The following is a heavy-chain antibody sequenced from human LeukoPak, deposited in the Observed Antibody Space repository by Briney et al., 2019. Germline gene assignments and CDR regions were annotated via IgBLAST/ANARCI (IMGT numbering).Heavy chain of an antibody. CDR3: ARVDWLLGRAISFDY. CDR1: GYTFTSYY. V-gene: IGHV1-46*01. Sequence: ASVKVSCKASGYTFTSYYMHWVRQAPGQGPEWMGIINPSGGSTSYAQKFQGRVTMTRDTSTSTVYMELSSLRSEDTAVYYCARVDWLLGRAISFDYWGQGTLVTVSS. D-gene: IGHD3-9*01. CDR2: INPSGGST. J-gene: IGHJ4*02.